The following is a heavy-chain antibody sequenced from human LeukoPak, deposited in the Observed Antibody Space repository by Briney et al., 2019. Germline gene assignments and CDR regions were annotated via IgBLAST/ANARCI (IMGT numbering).Heavy chain of an antibody. CDR2: ISSTSDYI. V-gene: IGHV3-21*01. CDR3: ARDIAGRELLDY. Sequence: GGSLRLSCAASGFTFSDYSMNWVRQAPGKGLEWVSSISSTSDYIYYADSLKGRFTISRDNARNSLYLQMSSLRAEETAVYYCARDIAGRELLDYWGQGTLVTVSS. D-gene: IGHD1-7*01. CDR1: GFTFSDYS. J-gene: IGHJ4*02.